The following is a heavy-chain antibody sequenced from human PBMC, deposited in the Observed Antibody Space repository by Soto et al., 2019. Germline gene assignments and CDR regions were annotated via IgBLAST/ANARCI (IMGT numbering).Heavy chain of an antibody. CDR2: MSSRSSYI. D-gene: IGHD3-3*01. V-gene: IGHV3-21*01. CDR3: AREEYYDFWSGPALYYYYGMDV. Sequence: PGGSLRLSCAASGFTFGSYSRNWVRQAAGKRLEWLSSMSSRSSYIYYADSVKGRFTISRDNDKNSLYLQMNSLRADYTDVYYCAREEYYDFWSGPALYYYYGMDVWGQGTTVTVSS. J-gene: IGHJ6*02. CDR1: GFTFGSYS.